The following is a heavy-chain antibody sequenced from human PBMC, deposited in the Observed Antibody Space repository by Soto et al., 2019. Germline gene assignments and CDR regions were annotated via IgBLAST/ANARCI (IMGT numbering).Heavy chain of an antibody. CDR1: GYTFTSYY. J-gene: IGHJ6*03. V-gene: IGHV1-46*03. CDR3: ARDLPNIVVVPAGEYYYYYMDV. D-gene: IGHD2-2*01. CDR2: INPSGGST. Sequence: ASVKVSCKASGYTFTSYYMHWVRQAPGQGLEWMGIINPSGGSTSYAQKFQGRVTVTGDTCTSTVYMELSSLRSEDTAVYYCARDLPNIVVVPAGEYYYYYMDVWGKGTTVTVSS.